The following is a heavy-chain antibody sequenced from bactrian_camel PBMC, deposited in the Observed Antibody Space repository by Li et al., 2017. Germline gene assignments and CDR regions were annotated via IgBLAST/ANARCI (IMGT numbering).Heavy chain of an antibody. V-gene: IGHV3S63*01. Sequence: HVQLVESGGGTVEAGGSLTVSCVASGYTGYMAWFRQRSGEQREGVACIDSDGTAMYVDAAKGRFTISRDNAKNTLYLQMNSLKPEDTAMYSCAAGKCYYSNNGGLIAGLRDYGYWAPGTQVTVS. CDR3: AAGKCYYSNNGGLIAGLRDYGY. J-gene: IGHJ6*01. D-gene: IGHD4*01. CDR2: IDSDGTA. CDR1: GYTGY.